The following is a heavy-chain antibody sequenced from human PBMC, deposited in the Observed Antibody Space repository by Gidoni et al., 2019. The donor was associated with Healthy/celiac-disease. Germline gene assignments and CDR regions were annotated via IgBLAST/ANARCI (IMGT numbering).Heavy chain of an antibody. V-gene: IGHV2-26*01. J-gene: IGHJ4*02. CDR3: ARIDWAGEWEPIMEGYFDY. D-gene: IGHD1-26*01. CDR2: IFSNDEK. CDR1: GFSLSTARMG. Sequence: QVTLKESGPVLVKPTETLTLTCTVSGFSLSTARMGVSWIRQPPGKALEWLAHIFSNDEKSYSTSLKSRLTISKDTSKSQVVLTMTNMDPVDTATYYCARIDWAGEWEPIMEGYFDYWGQGTLVTVSS.